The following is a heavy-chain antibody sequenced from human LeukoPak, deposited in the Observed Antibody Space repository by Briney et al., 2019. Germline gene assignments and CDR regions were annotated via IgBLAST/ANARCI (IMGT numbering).Heavy chain of an antibody. D-gene: IGHD5-18*01. V-gene: IGHV3-7*01. CDR3: ARSYGSSFDY. CDR2: IKQDGSAK. J-gene: IGHJ4*02. Sequence: GGSLRLSCAASGFTFSSYSMSWVRQAPGKGLEWVANIKQDGSAKYYVDSVKGRFTISRDNAKNSLYLQMNSLRAEDTAVYYCARSYGSSFDYWGQGTLVTVSS. CDR1: GFTFSSYS.